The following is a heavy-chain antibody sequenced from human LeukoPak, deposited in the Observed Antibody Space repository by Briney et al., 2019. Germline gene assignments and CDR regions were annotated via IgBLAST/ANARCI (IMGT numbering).Heavy chain of an antibody. J-gene: IGHJ6*02. Sequence: GESLQISCKGSGYSFTSYWIGWVRQLPGKGLEWMGIIYPGDSDTRYSPSFQGQVTISADKSISTAYLQWSSLKASDTAMYYCARTLYDFWSGYPKKHYYYYGMDVWGQGTTVTVSS. D-gene: IGHD3-3*01. V-gene: IGHV5-51*01. CDR2: IYPGDSDT. CDR1: GYSFTSYW. CDR3: ARTLYDFWSGYPKKHYYYYGMDV.